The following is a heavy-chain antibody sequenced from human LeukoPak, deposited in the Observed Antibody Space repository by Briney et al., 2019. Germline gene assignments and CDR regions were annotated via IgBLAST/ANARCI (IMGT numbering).Heavy chain of an antibody. Sequence: SETLSLTCTVSGGSISSYYWSWIRQPPGKGLEWIGYIYYSGSTNYNPSLKSRVTISVDTSKNQFSLKLSSVTAADTAVYYCASRPYLYYYDSSGSKGGDAFDIWGQGTMVTVSS. CDR1: GGSISSYY. V-gene: IGHV4-59*01. CDR2: IYYSGST. CDR3: ASRPYLYYYDSSGSKGGDAFDI. J-gene: IGHJ3*02. D-gene: IGHD3-22*01.